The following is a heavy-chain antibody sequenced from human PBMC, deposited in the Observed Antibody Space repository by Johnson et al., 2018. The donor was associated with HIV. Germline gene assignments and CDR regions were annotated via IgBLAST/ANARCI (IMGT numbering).Heavy chain of an antibody. CDR2: IKSKTDGGTT. D-gene: IGHD5-12*01. V-gene: IGHV3-15*01. Sequence: EVQLVESGGGLVKPGGSLRLSCAASGFTFRNAWMSWVRQAPGKGLEWVGRIKSKTDGGTTDYAAPVKGRFTISRDDSKNTLYLQMNSLKSEDTAVYYCSTAGYSGYEYAFDIWGQGTIVTVSS. CDR3: STAGYSGYEYAFDI. CDR1: GFTFRNAW. J-gene: IGHJ3*02.